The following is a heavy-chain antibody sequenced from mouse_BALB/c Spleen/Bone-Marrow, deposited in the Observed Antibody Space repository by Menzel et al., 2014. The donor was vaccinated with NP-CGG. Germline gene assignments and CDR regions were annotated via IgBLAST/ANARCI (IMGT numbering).Heavy chain of an antibody. CDR1: GYTFTSYV. CDR3: ARRTPYYFDY. J-gene: IGHJ2*01. V-gene: IGHV1-14*01. Sequence: VHVKQSGPELVKPGASVKMSCKASGYTFTSYVMHWVKQKPGQGLEWIGYINPYNDGTKYNEKFKGKATLTSDKSSSTAYMELSSRTSEDSAVYYCARRTPYYFDYWSQGTTLTVSS. CDR2: INPYNDGT.